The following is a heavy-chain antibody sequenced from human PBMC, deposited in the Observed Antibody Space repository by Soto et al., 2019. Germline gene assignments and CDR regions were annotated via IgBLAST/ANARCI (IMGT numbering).Heavy chain of an antibody. CDR2: ISSSSSYI. CDR3: ARAQGGSGSYYAFDI. Sequence: GGSLRLSCAASGFTFSSYSMNWVRQAPGKGLEWVSSISSSSSYIYYADSVKGRFTISRDNAKNSLYLQMNSLRAEDTAVYYCARAQGGSGSYYAFDIWGQGTMVTVSS. V-gene: IGHV3-21*01. J-gene: IGHJ3*02. CDR1: GFTFSSYS. D-gene: IGHD3-10*01.